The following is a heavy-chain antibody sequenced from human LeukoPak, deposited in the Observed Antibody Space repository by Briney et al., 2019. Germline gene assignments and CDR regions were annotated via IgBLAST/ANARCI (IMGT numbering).Heavy chain of an antibody. CDR3: ARGFGGYYYAMDV. V-gene: IGHV3-33*08. Sequence: GGPLRLSCAASGFTFGLYWMNWVRRAPGKGLEWVAVIWYDGSNKYYADSVKGRFTISRDNSKNTLYLQMNSLRAEDTAVYYCARGFGGYYYAMDVWGQGTTVTVSS. J-gene: IGHJ6*02. CDR1: GFTFGLYW. CDR2: IWYDGSNK. D-gene: IGHD3-3*01.